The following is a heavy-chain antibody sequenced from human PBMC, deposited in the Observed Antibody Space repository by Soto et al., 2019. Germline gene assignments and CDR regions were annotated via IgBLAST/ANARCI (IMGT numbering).Heavy chain of an antibody. CDR1: GFTFSNYA. CDR2: SSHSGVTS. V-gene: IGHV3-23*01. D-gene: IGHD1-1*01. Sequence: EVQLLESGGGSVQPGGSLRLSCAASGFTFSNYAMNWVRRPPGKGLEWVSSSSHSGVTSYYAAHVKGRFSISRDSLVNTLSLQMNSLRADYTAVYYCSKGRGQKWNGDYWGQGTLVSVSP. CDR3: SKGRGQKWNGDY. J-gene: IGHJ4*02.